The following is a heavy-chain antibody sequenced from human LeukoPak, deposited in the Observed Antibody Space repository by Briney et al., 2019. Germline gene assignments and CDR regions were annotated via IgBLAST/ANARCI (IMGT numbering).Heavy chain of an antibody. CDR2: ISSSSSYI. V-gene: IGHV3-21*01. D-gene: IGHD3-10*01. Sequence: GGSLRLSCAASGFTFSSYWMSWVRQAPGKGLEWVSSISSSSSYIYYADSVKGRFTISRDNAKNSLYLQMNSLRAEDTAVYYCARDDYYGSGSYIDYWGQGTLVTVSS. CDR3: ARDDYYGSGSYIDY. CDR1: GFTFSSYW. J-gene: IGHJ4*02.